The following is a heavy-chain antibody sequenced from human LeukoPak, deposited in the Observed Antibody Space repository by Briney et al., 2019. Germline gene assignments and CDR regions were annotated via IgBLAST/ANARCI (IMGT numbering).Heavy chain of an antibody. CDR1: GLTFSSHW. D-gene: IGHD6-13*01. Sequence: GGSLRLSCAASGLTFSSHWMSWVRQAPGKGLEWVANIKQDGSESYCVDSVKGRFTISRDNAKNSLYLQMNSLRAEDTALYYCARVYGSSWYPDAFDIWGQGTMVTVPS. J-gene: IGHJ3*02. CDR3: ARVYGSSWYPDAFDI. V-gene: IGHV3-7*03. CDR2: IKQDGSES.